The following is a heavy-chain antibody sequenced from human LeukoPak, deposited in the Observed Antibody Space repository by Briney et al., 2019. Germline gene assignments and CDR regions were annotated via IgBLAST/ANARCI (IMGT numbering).Heavy chain of an antibody. CDR1: GYTFTSYG. J-gene: IGHJ6*02. CDR3: ARDPPRLVVVVAATNYYGMDV. Sequence: GASVKVSCRASGYTFTSYGISWVRQAPGQGLEWMGWISAYNGNTNYAQKLQGRVTMNTDTSTSTAYMELRSLRSDDTAVYYCARDPPRLVVVVAATNYYGMDVWGQGTTVTVSS. D-gene: IGHD2-15*01. CDR2: ISAYNGNT. V-gene: IGHV1-18*01.